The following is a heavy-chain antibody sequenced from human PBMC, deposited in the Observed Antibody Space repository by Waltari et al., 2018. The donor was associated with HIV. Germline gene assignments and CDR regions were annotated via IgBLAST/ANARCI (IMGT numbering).Heavy chain of an antibody. V-gene: IGHV4-59*01. D-gene: IGHD3-10*01. CDR3: ARYGAGHRHFGY. J-gene: IGHJ4*02. CDR1: GDSMPSYY. CDR2: IYSSGSA. Sequence: QVQLQESGPGLLKPSETLSLTCSVSGDSMPSYYWAWLRQPPGKGLEWIGYIYSSGSASYSPSLQSRLTSSVDTSKNQFSLKLSSVTAADTAVYYCARYGAGHRHFGYWGQGTLVIVSS.